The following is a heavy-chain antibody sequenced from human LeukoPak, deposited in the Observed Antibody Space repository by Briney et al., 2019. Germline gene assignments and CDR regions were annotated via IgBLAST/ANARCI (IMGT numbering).Heavy chain of an antibody. D-gene: IGHD1-1*01. J-gene: IGHJ4*02. CDR3: AKDGRATVHFDS. CDR2: IYYSGST. V-gene: IGHV4-59*01. CDR1: GGSISSYY. Sequence: SETLSLTCTVSGGSISSYYWSWIRQPPGKGLEWIGYIYYSGSTNYNPSLKSRVTISVDTSKNQFSLKLSSVTAADTAVYYCAKDGRATVHFDSWGQGTLVTVSS.